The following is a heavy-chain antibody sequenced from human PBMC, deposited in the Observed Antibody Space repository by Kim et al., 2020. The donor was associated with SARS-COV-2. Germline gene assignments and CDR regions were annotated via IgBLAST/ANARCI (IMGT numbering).Heavy chain of an antibody. V-gene: IGHV4-4*09. Sequence: GRTTSTPSLKSRVTISADTSKNQFSLELSSVTAADTAVYYCAVRWKWYFDLWGRGTLVTVSS. CDR3: AVRWKWYFDL. CDR2: GRT. D-gene: IGHD1-1*01. J-gene: IGHJ2*01.